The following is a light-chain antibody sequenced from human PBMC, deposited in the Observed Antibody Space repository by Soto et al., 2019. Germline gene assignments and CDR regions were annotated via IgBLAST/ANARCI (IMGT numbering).Light chain of an antibody. CDR3: QHRSNWLA. V-gene: IGKV3-11*01. CDR2: DAS. CDR1: QSVSSN. Sequence: EIVMTQSPATLSVSPGERATLSCRASQSVSSNLAWYQQKPGQAPRLLIYDASTRATVIPARFSGSGSGTEFTLTITSLEPEDFAVYYCQHRSNWLAFGGGTKVDIK. J-gene: IGKJ4*01.